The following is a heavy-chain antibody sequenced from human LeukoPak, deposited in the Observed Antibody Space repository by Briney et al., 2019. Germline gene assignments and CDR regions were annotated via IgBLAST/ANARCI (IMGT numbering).Heavy chain of an antibody. Sequence: ASVKVSCKASGYTFTGYYMHWVRQAPGQGLEWMGWINPNSGGTNYAQKFQGWVTMTRDTSISTAYMELSRLRSDVTAVYYCARDRFTMVRGVAVSGYYGMDVWGQGTTVTVSS. J-gene: IGHJ6*02. CDR1: GYTFTGYY. CDR2: INPNSGGT. V-gene: IGHV1-2*04. D-gene: IGHD3-10*01. CDR3: ARDRFTMVRGVAVSGYYGMDV.